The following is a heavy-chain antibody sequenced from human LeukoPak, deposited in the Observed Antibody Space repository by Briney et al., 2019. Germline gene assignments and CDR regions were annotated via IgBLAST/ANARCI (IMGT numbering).Heavy chain of an antibody. V-gene: IGHV4-34*01. CDR2: INHSGST. J-gene: IGHJ6*03. D-gene: IGHD3-16*01. Sequence: PSETLSLTCAVYGVSFSGYYWSWIRQPPGKGLEWIGEINHSGSTNYNPSLKRRVTISVDTSKNQLSLKLSSVTAADTAVYYCARVVDPGGYYYFYYMDVWGKGTTVTVSS. CDR3: ARVVDPGGYYYFYYMDV. CDR1: GVSFSGYY.